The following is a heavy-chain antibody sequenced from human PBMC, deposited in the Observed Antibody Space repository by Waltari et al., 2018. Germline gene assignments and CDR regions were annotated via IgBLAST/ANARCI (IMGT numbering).Heavy chain of an antibody. CDR1: GFTFDDYA. CDR2: ISGNSGSI. CDR3: AKEIHDYGENNWFDP. J-gene: IGHJ5*02. V-gene: IGHV3-9*01. Sequence: EVQLVESGGGLVQPGRSLRLSCAASGFTFDDYAMHWVRQAPGKGLEWVSGISGNSGSIGYADSVKGRFTISRDNAKNSLYLQMNSLRAEDTALYYCAKEIHDYGENNWFDPWGQGTLVTVSS. D-gene: IGHD4-17*01.